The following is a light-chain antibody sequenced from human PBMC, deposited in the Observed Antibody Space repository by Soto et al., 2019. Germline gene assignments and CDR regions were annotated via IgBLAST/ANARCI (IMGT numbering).Light chain of an antibody. Sequence: DIQMTQAPSSLSASIGDRVTITCRASRAIDSYLGWFQQKPGTAPKSLIYDASTLQSDVPSRFSGSGSGTDFTLTISGLQPEDFATYYCQQYRSYPITFGQGTRLEMK. CDR1: RAIDSY. V-gene: IGKV1-16*01. CDR2: DAS. J-gene: IGKJ5*01. CDR3: QQYRSYPIT.